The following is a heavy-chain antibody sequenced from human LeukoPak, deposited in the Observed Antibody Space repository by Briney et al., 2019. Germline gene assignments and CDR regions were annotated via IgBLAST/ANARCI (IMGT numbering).Heavy chain of an antibody. J-gene: IGHJ1*01. CDR1: GSTFSSYW. Sequence: GGSLRLSCAASGSTFSSYWMSWVRQAPGKGLEWVANIKQDGSEKYYVDSVKGRFTISRDNAKNSLYLQMNSLRAEDTAVYYCARDDFGELFSQHWGQGTLVTVSS. D-gene: IGHD3-10*01. CDR3: ARDDFGELFSQH. CDR2: IKQDGSEK. V-gene: IGHV3-7*01.